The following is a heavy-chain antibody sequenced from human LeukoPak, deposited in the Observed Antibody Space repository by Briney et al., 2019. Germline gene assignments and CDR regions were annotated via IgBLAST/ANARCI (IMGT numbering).Heavy chain of an antibody. Sequence: GGSLRLPCAASGFTFSTYSMSWVRQAPGKGLEWVANIKHDGSDKYYVDSVKGRFTISRDNPKNSLFLQMNSLRAEHTAVYYCARVRCSSNSCFPDYWGQGTLVTVSS. CDR3: ARVRCSSNSCFPDY. CDR1: GFTFSTYS. V-gene: IGHV3-7*01. J-gene: IGHJ4*02. CDR2: IKHDGSDK. D-gene: IGHD2-2*01.